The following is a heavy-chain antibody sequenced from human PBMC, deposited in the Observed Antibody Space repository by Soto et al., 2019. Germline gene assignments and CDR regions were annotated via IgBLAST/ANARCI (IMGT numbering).Heavy chain of an antibody. D-gene: IGHD6-13*01. J-gene: IGHJ4*02. CDR2: LSPSYPYT. CDR1: GFDFSTFG. CDR3: VRDLGQQAYSFEY. V-gene: IGHV3-21*01. Sequence: PGGSLRLSCAASGFDFSTFGMNWVRQAPGKGLEWVSFLSPSYPYTSYADSVKGRFTISRDNRENTLYLQMNSLRSDDTAIYYCVRDLGQQAYSFEYWGQGTVVTVSS.